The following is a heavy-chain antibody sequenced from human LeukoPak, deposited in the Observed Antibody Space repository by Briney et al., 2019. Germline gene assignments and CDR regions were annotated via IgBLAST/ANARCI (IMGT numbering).Heavy chain of an antibody. Sequence: EASVKVSCKASGGTFSSYTISWVRQAPGQGLEWMGRIIPILGIANYAQKLQGRVTITADKSTSTAYMELSSLRSEDTAVSYCARDWGVGGYSYGNAFDIWGQGTMVTVSS. D-gene: IGHD5-18*01. CDR3: ARDWGVGGYSYGNAFDI. J-gene: IGHJ3*02. CDR2: IIPILGIA. V-gene: IGHV1-69*04. CDR1: GGTFSSYT.